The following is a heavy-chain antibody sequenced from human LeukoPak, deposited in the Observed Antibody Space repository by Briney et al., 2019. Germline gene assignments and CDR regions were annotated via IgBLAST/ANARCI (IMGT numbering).Heavy chain of an antibody. CDR3: AKVPGDFDWLFYFDY. Sequence: PGGSLRLSCAASGFTVSSNYMSWVRQAPGKGLEWVSVIYSGGSTYYADSVKGRFTISRDNSKNTLYLQMNSLRAEDTAVYYCAKVPGDFDWLFYFDYWGQGTLVTVSS. D-gene: IGHD3-9*01. V-gene: IGHV3-53*01. J-gene: IGHJ4*02. CDR1: GFTVSSNY. CDR2: IYSGGST.